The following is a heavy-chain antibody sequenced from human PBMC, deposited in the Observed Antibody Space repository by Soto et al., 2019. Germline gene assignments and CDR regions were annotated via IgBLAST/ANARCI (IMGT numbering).Heavy chain of an antibody. CDR2: IIPIFGTA. D-gene: IGHD5-18*01. J-gene: IGHJ4*02. V-gene: IGHV1-69*13. CDR3: ARDTDPSRGYSYGYPFGY. Sequence: ASVKVSCKASGGTFSSYAISWVRQAPGQGLEWMGGIIPIFGTANYAQKFQGRVTITADESTSTAYMELSSLRSEDTAVYSCARDTDPSRGYSYGYPFGYWGQGTLVTVSS. CDR1: GGTFSSYA.